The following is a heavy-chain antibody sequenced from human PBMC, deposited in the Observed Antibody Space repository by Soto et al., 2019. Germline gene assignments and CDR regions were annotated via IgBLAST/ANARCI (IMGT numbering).Heavy chain of an antibody. D-gene: IGHD6-19*01. V-gene: IGHV3-23*01. Sequence: GSLRLSCVASEFTFSMYAMSWVRQAPGKGLEWVSSISGSGGSTDYADSVKGRFTISRDNSKNTLYLQTNILRTEDTAVYYCAKDESQWWFDSWGQGALVTVS. J-gene: IGHJ5*01. CDR2: ISGSGGST. CDR1: EFTFSMYA. CDR3: AKDESQWWFDS.